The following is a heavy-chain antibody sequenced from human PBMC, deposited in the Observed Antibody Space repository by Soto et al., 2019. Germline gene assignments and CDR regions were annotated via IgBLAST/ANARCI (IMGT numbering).Heavy chain of an antibody. CDR2: IYFNGST. D-gene: IGHD6-19*01. CDR1: GGSFSGYY. CDR3: ARDRPRTIYNSDYYYYGLDV. V-gene: IGHV4-59*01. J-gene: IGHJ6*02. Sequence: LSLTCAVYGGSFSGYYWSWIRQPPGKGLEWLGFIYFNGSTNYNPSLKSRVTISSDTSKNQFSLRLTSMTAADTAVYFCARDRPRTIYNSDYYYYGLDVWGQGTTVTVSS.